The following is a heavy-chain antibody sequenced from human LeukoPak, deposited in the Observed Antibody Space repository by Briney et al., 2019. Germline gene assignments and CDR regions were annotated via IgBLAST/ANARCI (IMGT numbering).Heavy chain of an antibody. CDR1: GFSFDDYA. Sequence: GGSLRLSCAASGFSFDDYAMNWVRQAPGKGLEWVSYITSRGSTIYYADSVKGRFTMSRDNAKNSLYLQMNSLRAEDTAVYYCAKDLSGWYFDYWGQGTLVTVSS. D-gene: IGHD6-19*01. CDR2: ITSRGSTI. J-gene: IGHJ4*02. CDR3: AKDLSGWYFDY. V-gene: IGHV3-48*03.